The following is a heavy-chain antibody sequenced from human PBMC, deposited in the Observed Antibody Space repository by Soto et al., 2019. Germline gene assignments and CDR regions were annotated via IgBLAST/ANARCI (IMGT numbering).Heavy chain of an antibody. Sequence: QVQLEQSGPEVKRPGTSVKVSCKASGGAFGRYSVSWVRQAPGQGLEWIGGVIPVFNTSNYSLKFQGRVAIFADLSTRSVFMDLRSLRSEYTALYYCARGDEMTAVTIFEYWGQGNLVTVSS. CDR3: ARGDEMTAVTIFEY. CDR2: VIPVFNTS. J-gene: IGHJ4*02. D-gene: IGHD4-17*01. CDR1: GGAFGRYS. V-gene: IGHV1-69*01.